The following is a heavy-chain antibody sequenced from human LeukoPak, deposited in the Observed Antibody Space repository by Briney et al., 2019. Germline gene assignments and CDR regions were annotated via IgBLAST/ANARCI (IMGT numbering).Heavy chain of an antibody. D-gene: IGHD4-17*01. CDR1: GGSISSSSYY. CDR3: ARDGDYRSIDY. J-gene: IGHJ4*02. CDR2: IYYSGST. V-gene: IGHV4-39*07. Sequence: SETLSLTCTVSGGSISSSSYYRGWIRQPPGKGLEWIGSIYYSGSTYYNPSLKSRVTISVDTSKNQLSLKLSSVTAADTAVYYCARDGDYRSIDYWGQGTLVTVSS.